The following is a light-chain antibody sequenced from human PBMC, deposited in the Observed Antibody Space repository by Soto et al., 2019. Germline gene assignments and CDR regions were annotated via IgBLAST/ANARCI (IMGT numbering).Light chain of an antibody. J-gene: IGKJ1*01. V-gene: IGKV1-39*01. Sequence: DIQRTQSPSSLSASVGDRVTITCRASQSISTSLNWYQQKPGKAPKLLIYAASSLQSGVPSRFSGSGSGTDFTLTISSLQPEDFAIYYCQQSYSTPKTFGQGTKVDIK. CDR1: QSISTS. CDR2: AAS. CDR3: QQSYSTPKT.